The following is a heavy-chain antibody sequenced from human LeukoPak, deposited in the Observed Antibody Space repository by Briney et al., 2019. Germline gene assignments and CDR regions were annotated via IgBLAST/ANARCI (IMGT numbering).Heavy chain of an antibody. D-gene: IGHD6-13*01. CDR1: GFTFSSYG. CDR2: IRYDGNNK. Sequence: PGGSLRLSCEASGFTFSSYGMHWVRQAPGKGLEWVALIRYDGNNKYNADSVKGRFTISRDNSKNTLYLQMNSLRAEDTAVYYCILAAAGPAYWGQGTLVTVSS. J-gene: IGHJ4*02. CDR3: ILAAAGPAY. V-gene: IGHV3-30*02.